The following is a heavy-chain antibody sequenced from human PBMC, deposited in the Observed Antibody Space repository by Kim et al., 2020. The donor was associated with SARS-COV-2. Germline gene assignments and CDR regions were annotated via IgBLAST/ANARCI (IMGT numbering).Heavy chain of an antibody. V-gene: IGHV3-30*01. CDR3: ARDGRRGPKHTRATGFDY. Sequence: KGRFTISRDNSKNTLYLQMNSLRAEDTAVYYCARDGRRGPKHTRATGFDYWGQGTLVTVSS. J-gene: IGHJ4*02. D-gene: IGHD3-10*01.